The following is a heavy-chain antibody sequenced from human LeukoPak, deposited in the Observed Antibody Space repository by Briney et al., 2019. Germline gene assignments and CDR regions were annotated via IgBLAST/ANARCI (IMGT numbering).Heavy chain of an antibody. V-gene: IGHV3-23*01. CDR1: GFTFSSYA. CDR3: ARWLKYDAFDI. CDR2: IYTSGGST. J-gene: IGHJ3*02. D-gene: IGHD5-12*01. Sequence: PGGSLRLSCAASGFTFSSYAISWVRQAPGKGLEWVSGIYTSGGSTYYADSVKGRFTISRDNSKNTLYLQMNSLRAEDTAVYYCARWLKYDAFDIWGQGTMVTVTS.